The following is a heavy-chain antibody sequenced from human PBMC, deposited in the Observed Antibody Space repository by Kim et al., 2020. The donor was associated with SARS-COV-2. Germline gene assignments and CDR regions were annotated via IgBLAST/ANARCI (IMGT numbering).Heavy chain of an antibody. CDR2: ISYDGSNK. CDR1: GFTFSSYA. V-gene: IGHV3-30*04. J-gene: IGHJ6*02. Sequence: GGSLRLSCAASGFTFSSYAMHWVRQAPGKGLEWVAVISYDGSNKYYADSVKGRFTISRDNSKNTLYLQMTSLRAEDTAVYYCASSPSYGDYGDAPQGMDVWGQGTTVTVSS. D-gene: IGHD4-17*01. CDR3: ASSPSYGDYGDAPQGMDV.